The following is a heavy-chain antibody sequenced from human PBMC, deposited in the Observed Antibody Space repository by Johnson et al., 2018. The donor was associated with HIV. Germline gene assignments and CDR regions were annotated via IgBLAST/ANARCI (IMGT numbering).Heavy chain of an antibody. V-gene: IGHV3-66*02. CDR1: GFTFSDYY. J-gene: IGHJ3*02. CDR2: IYSGGST. D-gene: IGHD3-10*01. Sequence: VQLVESGGGLVKPGGSLRLSCAASGFTFSDYYMSWIRQAPGKGLEWVSVIYSGGSTYYADSVKGRFTISRDNSKNTLYLQMNSLRAEDTAVYYCAKSPMVRGSEVAFDIWGQGTMVTVSS. CDR3: AKSPMVRGSEVAFDI.